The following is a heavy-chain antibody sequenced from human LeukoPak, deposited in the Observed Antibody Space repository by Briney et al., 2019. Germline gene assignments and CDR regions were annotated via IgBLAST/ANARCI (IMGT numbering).Heavy chain of an antibody. Sequence: GGSLRLSCAASGFTFSSYAMSWVRQAPVKGLEWVSAISGSGGSTYYADSVKGRFTISRDNSKNTLYLQMNSLRAEDTAVYYCAKAAAVDGAPEYYYYGMDVWGQGTTVTVSS. D-gene: IGHD6-25*01. V-gene: IGHV3-23*01. CDR3: AKAAAVDGAPEYYYYGMDV. CDR1: GFTFSSYA. J-gene: IGHJ6*02. CDR2: ISGSGGST.